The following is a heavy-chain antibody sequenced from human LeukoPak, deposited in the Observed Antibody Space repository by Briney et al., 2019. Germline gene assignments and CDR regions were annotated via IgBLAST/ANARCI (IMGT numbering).Heavy chain of an antibody. J-gene: IGHJ4*02. D-gene: IGHD2-15*01. Sequence: ASVKVSCKVSGYTLTELSMHWVRQAPGKGLEWMGGFDPEDGETIYAQKFQGRVTMTEDTSTDTAYMELSSLRSEDTAVYYCATGILWWWYFDYWGQGTLVTVSS. CDR3: ATGILWWWYFDY. CDR1: GYTLTELS. CDR2: FDPEDGET. V-gene: IGHV1-24*01.